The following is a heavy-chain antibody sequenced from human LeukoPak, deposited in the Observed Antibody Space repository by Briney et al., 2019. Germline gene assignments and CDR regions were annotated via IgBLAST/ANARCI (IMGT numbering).Heavy chain of an antibody. Sequence: SETLSLTCTVSGGSISSGSYYWSWVRQPPGKGLEWIGYIYYSGSTNYSPSLKSRVTMSIDTFNNQFSLKLNSVTAADTAVYYCAAYYDILTAFEYWGQGTLVTVSS. V-gene: IGHV4-61*01. CDR1: GGSISSGSYY. J-gene: IGHJ4*02. D-gene: IGHD3-9*01. CDR3: AAYYDILTAFEY. CDR2: IYYSGST.